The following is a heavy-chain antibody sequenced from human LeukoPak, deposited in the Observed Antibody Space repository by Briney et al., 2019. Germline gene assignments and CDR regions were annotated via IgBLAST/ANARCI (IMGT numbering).Heavy chain of an antibody. CDR2: ISSSGSTI. J-gene: IGHJ5*02. V-gene: IGHV3-48*03. D-gene: IGHD6-13*01. CDR1: GFTFSSYE. CDR3: ARHPQYSSSWYLFGNRGGNNWFDP. Sequence: AGGSLRLSCAASGFTFSSYEMNWVRQAPGKRLEWVSYISSSGSTIYYADSVKGRFTISRDNAKNSLYLQMNSLRAEDTAVYYCARHPQYSSSWYLFGNRGGNNWFDPWGQGTLVTVSS.